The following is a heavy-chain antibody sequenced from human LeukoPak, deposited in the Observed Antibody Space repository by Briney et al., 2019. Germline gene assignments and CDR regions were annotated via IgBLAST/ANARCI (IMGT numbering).Heavy chain of an antibody. CDR1: GGSFTDYY. V-gene: IGHV4-34*01. CDR3: ASLTGTTDYYYYYMDV. J-gene: IGHJ6*03. CDR2: INHSGST. Sequence: SETLSLTCAVYGGSFTDYYWSWIRQPPGKGQEWIGEINHSGSTNYNPSLKSRVTISVDTSKNQFSLKLSSVTAADTAVYYWASLTGTTDYYYYYMDVWGKGTTVTVSS. D-gene: IGHD1-20*01.